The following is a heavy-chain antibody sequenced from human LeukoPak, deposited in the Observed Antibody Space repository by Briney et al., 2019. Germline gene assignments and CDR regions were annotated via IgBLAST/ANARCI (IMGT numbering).Heavy chain of an antibody. CDR3: ATATQPRGYFLH. D-gene: IGHD2-2*01. J-gene: IGHJ1*01. V-gene: IGHV1-18*01. Sequence: ASVKVSCKASGYTFTTYSLAWVRQAPGQSLEWMGWISVNNGGTNYAQSFQDRVTLTRDISTNTAYLELRSLRSDDTAIIYCATATQPRGYFLHWGQGTLVTVPS. CDR2: ISVNNGGT. CDR1: GYTFTTYS.